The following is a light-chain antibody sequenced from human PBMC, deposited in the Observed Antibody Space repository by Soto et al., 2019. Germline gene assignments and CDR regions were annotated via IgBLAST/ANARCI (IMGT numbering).Light chain of an antibody. V-gene: IGKV1-5*03. CDR2: KAS. Sequence: DIQMTQSPSTLSASVGDRVTITCRASQSISSWLAWYQQKPGKAPKRLIYKASTLESGIPSRFSGGGSGTKFTLTISSLQPDDFATYSCQQYDIFSLTFGGGTKVEVK. CDR1: QSISSW. CDR3: QQYDIFSLT. J-gene: IGKJ4*01.